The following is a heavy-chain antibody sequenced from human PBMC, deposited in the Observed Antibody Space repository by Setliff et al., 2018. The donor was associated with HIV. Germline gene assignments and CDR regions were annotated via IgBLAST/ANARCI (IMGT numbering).Heavy chain of an antibody. D-gene: IGHD3-10*01. Sequence: ASVKVSCKTSGYTFTNYYVNWVRQAPGQGPEWIGIMNCMNGDTSYAQNLKGRVTVTRDTSTSAVYMELSSLRPEDTAVYYCARETQTNSGSYLAWGQGTLVTVSS. V-gene: IGHV1-46*01. CDR1: GYTFTNYY. J-gene: IGHJ4*02. CDR3: ARETQTNSGSYLA. CDR2: MNCMNGDT.